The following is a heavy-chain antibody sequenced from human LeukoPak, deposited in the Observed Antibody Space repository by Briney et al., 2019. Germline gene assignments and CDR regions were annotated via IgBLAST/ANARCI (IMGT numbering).Heavy chain of an antibody. CDR1: GFTFSNYG. CDR2: IWHDGSTK. J-gene: IGHJ4*02. V-gene: IGHV3-33*06. CDR3: ANNFDY. Sequence: PGRSLRLSCAASGFTFSNYGMHWVRQAPGKGLEWVAVIWHDGSTKLYADSVRGRFTISRDNSKNTCFLQMNSLRAEDTAVYYCANNFDYWGQGTLVAVSS.